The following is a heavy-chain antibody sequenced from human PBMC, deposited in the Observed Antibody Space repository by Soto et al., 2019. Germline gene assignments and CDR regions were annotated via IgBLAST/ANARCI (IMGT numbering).Heavy chain of an antibody. D-gene: IGHD5-18*01. Sequence: GGSLRLSCAASGFTFSSYDMHWVRQATGKGLEWVSAIGTAGDTYYPGSVKGRFTISRENAKNSLYLQMNSLRAGDTAVYYCARYTHGYPYDYWGQGTLVTVSS. J-gene: IGHJ4*02. CDR3: ARYTHGYPYDY. V-gene: IGHV3-13*01. CDR1: GFTFSSYD. CDR2: IGTAGDT.